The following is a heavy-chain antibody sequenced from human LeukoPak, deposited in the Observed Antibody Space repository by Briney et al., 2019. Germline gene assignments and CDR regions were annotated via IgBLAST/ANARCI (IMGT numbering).Heavy chain of an antibody. CDR1: GYTFTSYG. D-gene: IGHD3-10*01. CDR3: ATDPRLLLWFGESAPRMGY. V-gene: IGHV1-18*01. Sequence: ASVKVSCKASGYTFTSYGISWVRQAPGQGLEWMGWISAYNGNTHYAQRIQGRVTMTTDTSTNTTYMELRSLRSDDTAVYYCATDPRLLLWFGESAPRMGYWGQGTLVTVSS. CDR2: ISAYNGNT. J-gene: IGHJ4*02.